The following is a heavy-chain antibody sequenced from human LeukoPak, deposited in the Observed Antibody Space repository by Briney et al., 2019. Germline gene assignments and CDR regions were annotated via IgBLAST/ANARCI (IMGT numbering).Heavy chain of an antibody. D-gene: IGHD1-26*01. Sequence: PSETLSLTCTVSGGSVSSGGYYWSWIRQTPGKGLEWIGYIYYSGSTNYNLSLKSRVTISVDTSKNQFSLKLSSVTAADTAVYYCARSKWELLDYWGQGTLVTVSS. CDR1: GGSVSSGGYY. CDR3: ARSKWELLDY. CDR2: IYYSGST. J-gene: IGHJ4*02. V-gene: IGHV4-61*08.